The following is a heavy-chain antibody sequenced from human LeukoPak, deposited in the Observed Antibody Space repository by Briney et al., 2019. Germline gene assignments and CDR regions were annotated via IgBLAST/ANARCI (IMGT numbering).Heavy chain of an antibody. CDR1: GGTFSSYA. Sequence: ASVKVSCKASGGTFSSYAISWVRQAPGQGLEWMGRIIPILGIANYAQKFQGRVTITADKSTGTAYMELSSLRSEDTAVYYCASVSHTGTTWGGPDYWGQGTLVTVSS. CDR2: IIPILGIA. J-gene: IGHJ4*02. D-gene: IGHD1-7*01. CDR3: ASVSHTGTTWGGPDY. V-gene: IGHV1-69*04.